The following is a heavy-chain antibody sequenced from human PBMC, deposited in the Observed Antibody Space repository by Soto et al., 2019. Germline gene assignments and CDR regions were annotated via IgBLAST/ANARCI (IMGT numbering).Heavy chain of an antibody. J-gene: IGHJ6*02. D-gene: IGHD3-10*01. V-gene: IGHV3-33*01. CDR3: AREYYYGSGSYYNWLLDYYYGMDV. Sequence: XGSLRLSCAASGFTFSSYGMHWVRQAPGKGLDWVAVIWYDGSNKYYADSVKGRFTISRDNSKNTLYLQMNSLRAEDTAVYYCAREYYYGSGSYYNWLLDYYYGMDVWGQGTTVTVSS. CDR2: IWYDGSNK. CDR1: GFTFSSYG.